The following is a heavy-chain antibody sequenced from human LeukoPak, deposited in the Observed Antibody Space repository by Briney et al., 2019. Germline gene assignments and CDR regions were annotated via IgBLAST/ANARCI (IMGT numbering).Heavy chain of an antibody. CDR1: GGSISSYY. Sequence: SETLSLTCTVSGGSISSYYWSWIRQPPGKGLEWIGYIYYSGSTSYNPSLKSRVTISVDTSKNQFSLKLSSVTAADTAVYYCARDRQQRNYYYYYGMDVWGQGTTVTVSS. CDR3: ARDRQQRNYYYYYGMDV. D-gene: IGHD6-13*01. CDR2: IYYSGST. J-gene: IGHJ6*02. V-gene: IGHV4-59*01.